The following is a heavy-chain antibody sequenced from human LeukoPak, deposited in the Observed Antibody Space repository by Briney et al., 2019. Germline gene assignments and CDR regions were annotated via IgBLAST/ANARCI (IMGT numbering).Heavy chain of an antibody. CDR2: ISSSSSYI. CDR1: GFTFSSYS. CDR3: ARDQAAAPFVRPGDY. V-gene: IGHV3-21*01. D-gene: IGHD6-13*01. Sequence: KSGGSLRLSCAASGFTFSSYSMNWVRQAPGKGLEWVSSISSSSSYIYYADSVKGRFTISRDNAKNSLYLQMNSLRAEDTAVYYCARDQAAAPFVRPGDYWGQGTLVTVSS. J-gene: IGHJ4*02.